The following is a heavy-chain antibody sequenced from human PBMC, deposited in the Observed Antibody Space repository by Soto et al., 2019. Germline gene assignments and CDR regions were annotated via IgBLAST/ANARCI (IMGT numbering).Heavy chain of an antibody. D-gene: IGHD3-22*01. J-gene: IGHJ4*02. V-gene: IGHV1-3*01. CDR2: INAGNGNT. Sequence: GASVKVSCTASGYTFTSYAMHCVRQAPGQRLEWMGWINAGNGNTKYSQKFQGRVTMTRNTSISTAYMELSSLRSEDTAVYYCARSFGSESSSWYKYYYDSSGYYTDFDYWGQGTLVTVSS. CDR3: ARSFGSESSSWYKYYYDSSGYYTDFDY. CDR1: GYTFTSYA.